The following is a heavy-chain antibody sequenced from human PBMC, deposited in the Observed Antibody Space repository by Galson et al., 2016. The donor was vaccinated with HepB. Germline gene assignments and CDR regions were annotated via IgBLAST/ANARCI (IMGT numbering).Heavy chain of an antibody. Sequence: SLRLSCAASGFTFNAHWMNWVRQAPGKGLEWVATIRGDGIVSYYAESVRGRFTISRDNAKNSLYLQMNGLRVDETAVYYCSREMTGSYFDWGQETLVTVSS. J-gene: IGHJ4*02. CDR1: GFTFNAHW. CDR3: SREMTGSYFD. V-gene: IGHV3-7*01. CDR2: IRGDGIVS. D-gene: IGHD3-10*01.